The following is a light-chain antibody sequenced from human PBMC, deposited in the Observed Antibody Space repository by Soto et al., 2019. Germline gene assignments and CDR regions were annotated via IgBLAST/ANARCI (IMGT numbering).Light chain of an antibody. Sequence: QLVLTQPPSVSGAPGQRVTISCTGSSSNIGAGYDVHWYQQLPGRAPKLLIYGNTNRPSGVPDRFSGSKSGTSASLAITGLQAEDGADYYFLSFDSSLSVVFGGGTKLTDL. CDR3: LSFDSSLSVV. CDR2: GNT. V-gene: IGLV1-40*01. J-gene: IGLJ2*01. CDR1: SSNIGAGYD.